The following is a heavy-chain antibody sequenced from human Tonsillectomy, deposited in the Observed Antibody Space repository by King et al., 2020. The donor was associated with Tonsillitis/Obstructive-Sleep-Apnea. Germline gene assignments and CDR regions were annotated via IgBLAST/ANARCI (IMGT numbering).Heavy chain of an antibody. D-gene: IGHD2-15*01. Sequence: QLQESGPGLVKPSETLSLTCTVSGGSISSSSYYSGWIRQPPGKGLEWIGSINFSGSTYYNPSLKSRVTISVDTSKNQFSLKLSSVTAADTAVYYCARGVLDIVVVVAAISPDAFDIWGQGTMVTVSS. V-gene: IGHV4-39*01. CDR1: GGSISSSSYY. CDR3: ARGVLDIVVVVAAISPDAFDI. CDR2: INFSGST. J-gene: IGHJ3*02.